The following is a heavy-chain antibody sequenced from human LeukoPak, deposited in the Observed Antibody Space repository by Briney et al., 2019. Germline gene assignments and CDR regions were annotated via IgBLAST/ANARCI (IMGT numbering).Heavy chain of an antibody. CDR3: ARAGTTTEYYFDY. Sequence: ASVKVSCKASGYTFTGYYIHRVRQAPGQGLEWMGWINPNSGGTNYAQKFQGGVTMTRDTSITTAYMELSRLRSDDTAVYYCARAGTTTEYYFDYWGQGTLVTVSS. D-gene: IGHD1-1*01. CDR1: GYTFTGYY. CDR2: INPNSGGT. V-gene: IGHV1-2*02. J-gene: IGHJ4*02.